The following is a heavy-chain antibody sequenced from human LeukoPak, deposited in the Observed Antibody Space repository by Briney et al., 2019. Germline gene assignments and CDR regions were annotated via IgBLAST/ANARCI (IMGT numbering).Heavy chain of an antibody. CDR2: IIPIFGIA. V-gene: IGHV1-69*04. J-gene: IGHJ6*02. Sequence: SSVKVSCKASGGTFSSYAISWVRQAPGQGLEWMGRIIPIFGIASYAQKFQGRVTITADKSTSTAYMELSSLRSEDTAVYYCARAYGSGWTPANYYYYYGMDVWGQGTTVTVSS. D-gene: IGHD6-19*01. CDR3: ARAYGSGWTPANYYYYYGMDV. CDR1: GGTFSSYA.